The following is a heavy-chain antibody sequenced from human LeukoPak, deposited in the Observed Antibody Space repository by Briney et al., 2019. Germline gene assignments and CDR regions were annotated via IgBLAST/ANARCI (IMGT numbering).Heavy chain of an antibody. Sequence: SVKVSCKASGGTFSSYAISWVRQAPGQGLEWMGRIIPILGIANYAQKFQGRVTITADKSTSTAYMELSSLRSEDTAVYYCASSIQLWSHFDYWGQGTLVTVSS. J-gene: IGHJ4*02. CDR3: ASSIQLWSHFDY. D-gene: IGHD5-18*01. V-gene: IGHV1-69*04. CDR1: GGTFSSYA. CDR2: IIPILGIA.